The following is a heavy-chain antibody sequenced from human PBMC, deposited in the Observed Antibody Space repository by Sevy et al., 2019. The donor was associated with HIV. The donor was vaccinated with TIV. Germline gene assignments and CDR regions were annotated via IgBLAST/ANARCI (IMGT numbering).Heavy chain of an antibody. Sequence: ASVKVSCKASGYTLTGYGISWVRQAPGQGLEWMGWISAYNGNTNYAQRLQGRVTMTTDTSTSTAYMELRSLRSDDTAVYYCARDLGGYGGNSIDYWGQGPLVTVSS. CDR1: GYTLTGYG. J-gene: IGHJ4*02. CDR3: ARDLGGYGGNSIDY. V-gene: IGHV1-18*01. CDR2: ISAYNGNT. D-gene: IGHD2-21*02.